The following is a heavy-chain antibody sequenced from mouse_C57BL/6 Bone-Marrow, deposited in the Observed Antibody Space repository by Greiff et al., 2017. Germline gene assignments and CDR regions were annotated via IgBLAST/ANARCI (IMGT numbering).Heavy chain of an antibody. J-gene: IGHJ2*01. CDR1: GYTFTSYG. Sequence: VQLQQSGAELARPGASVKLSCKASGYTFTSYGISWVKQRTGQGLEWIGEIYPRSGNTYYNEKFKGKATLTAAKSSSTAYMELRSLTSEDSAVYFCARETTVVATDDYWGQGTTLTVSS. D-gene: IGHD1-1*01. CDR2: IYPRSGNT. CDR3: ARETTVVATDDY. V-gene: IGHV1-81*01.